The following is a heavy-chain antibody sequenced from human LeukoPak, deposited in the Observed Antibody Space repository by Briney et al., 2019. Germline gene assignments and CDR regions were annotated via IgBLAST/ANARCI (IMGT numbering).Heavy chain of an antibody. CDR2: ISYSGSA. CDR3: ARLHNYYDSSAYYLFDY. J-gene: IGHJ4*02. D-gene: IGHD3-22*01. V-gene: IGHV4-59*08. CDR1: GGALTSYY. Sequence: SETLSLTCTISGGALTSYYWSWIRQPPGKGLEWIGYISYSGSAKYNPSLESRVTISVDTSKNQFFLKLSSVTAADTAVYYCARLHNYYDSSAYYLFDYWGQGTLVTVSS.